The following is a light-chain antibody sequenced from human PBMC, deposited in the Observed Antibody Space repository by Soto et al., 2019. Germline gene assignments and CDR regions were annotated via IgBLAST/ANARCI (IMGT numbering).Light chain of an antibody. CDR2: GAS. CDR1: QSVTNNY. J-gene: IGKJ1*01. CDR3: QQYGSSPPRT. Sequence: EIVLTQSPGTLSLPPGERATLSCRASQSVTNNYLAWYQQKPGQAPKLLIYGASSRATGIPDRFSGSGSGTDFTLTISRLEPEDFAVYYCQQYGSSPPRTFGQGTKVEIK. V-gene: IGKV3-20*01.